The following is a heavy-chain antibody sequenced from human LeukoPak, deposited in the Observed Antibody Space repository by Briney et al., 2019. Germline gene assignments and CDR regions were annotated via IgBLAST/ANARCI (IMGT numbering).Heavy chain of an antibody. CDR1: GFTFTSSA. Sequence: SVKVSCKASGFTFTSSAMQWVRQARGQRLEWIGWIVVGRGNTNYALKFQETVTITRDMSPSTAYMELSSLRSEDTAVYYCAAFPGHSGKTTFDYWGQGTLVTVSS. J-gene: IGHJ4*02. D-gene: IGHD4-11*01. CDR2: IVVGRGNT. V-gene: IGHV1-58*02. CDR3: AAFPGHSGKTTFDY.